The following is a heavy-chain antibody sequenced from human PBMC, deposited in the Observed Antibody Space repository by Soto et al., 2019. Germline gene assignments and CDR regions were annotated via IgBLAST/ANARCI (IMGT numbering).Heavy chain of an antibody. Sequence: GESLKISCQGSGYTFTNNWVGWVRQMPGKGLEWMGIIYPGDSDTRYSPSFQGHVTISVDKSIATAYLQWSSLKASDTAMYYCARHPQCGGDCYSSMDVWGQGTTVTVSS. V-gene: IGHV5-51*01. J-gene: IGHJ6*02. D-gene: IGHD2-21*02. CDR2: IYPGDSDT. CDR1: GYTFTNNW. CDR3: ARHPQCGGDCYSSMDV.